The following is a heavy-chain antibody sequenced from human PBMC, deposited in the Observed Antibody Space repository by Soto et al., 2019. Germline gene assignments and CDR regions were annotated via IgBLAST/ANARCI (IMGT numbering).Heavy chain of an antibody. CDR3: ARDGAVAGTTSTQYYYGMDV. V-gene: IGHV1-69*13. J-gene: IGHJ6*02. Sequence: SVKVSCKASGGTFSSYAISWVRQAPGQGLEWMGGIIPIFGTANYAQKFQGRVTITADESTSTAYMELSSLRSEDTAVYYCARDGAVAGTTSTQYYYGMDVWGQGTTVTVSS. CDR2: IIPIFGTA. CDR1: GGTFSSYA. D-gene: IGHD1-1*01.